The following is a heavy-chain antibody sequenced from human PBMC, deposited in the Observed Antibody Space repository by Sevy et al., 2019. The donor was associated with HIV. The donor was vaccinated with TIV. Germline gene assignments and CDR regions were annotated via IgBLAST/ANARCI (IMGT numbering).Heavy chain of an antibody. Sequence: GGSLRLSCAASGFTVSSNYMSWVRQAPGKGLEWVSVIYSGGSTYYADSVKGRFTISRDNSKHTLYLQMNSLRAEDTAVYYCARDIAVAGNDAFDIWGQGTMVTVSS. CDR3: ARDIAVAGNDAFDI. D-gene: IGHD6-19*01. J-gene: IGHJ3*02. V-gene: IGHV3-53*01. CDR1: GFTVSSNY. CDR2: IYSGGST.